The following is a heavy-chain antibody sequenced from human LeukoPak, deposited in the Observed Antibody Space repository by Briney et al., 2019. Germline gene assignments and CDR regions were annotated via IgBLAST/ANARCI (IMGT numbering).Heavy chain of an antibody. CDR1: GFTFSSYA. CDR2: ISGSGGST. D-gene: IGHD5-12*01. J-gene: IGHJ6*02. CDR3: ARVSGIVATGLRTYYYGMDV. V-gene: IGHV3-23*01. Sequence: PGGSLRLSCAASGFTFSSYAMSWVRQAPGKGLEWVSAISGSGGSTYYADSVKGRFTISGDSSKNTLYLQMGSLRAEDMAVYYCARVSGIVATGLRTYYYGMDVWGQGTTVTVSS.